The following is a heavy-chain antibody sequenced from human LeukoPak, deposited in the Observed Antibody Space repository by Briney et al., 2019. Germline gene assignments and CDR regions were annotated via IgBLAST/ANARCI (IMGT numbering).Heavy chain of an antibody. CDR3: ARSSPGDYYYMDV. CDR2: IGSITDGI. CDR1: GFTFSSYS. J-gene: IGHJ6*03. D-gene: IGHD3-10*01. V-gene: IGHV3-48*04. Sequence: GGALRLSCAASGFTFSSYSMNWVRQAPAKGLEGVSYIGSITDGITHYAESVKGRFTISRDNAKNSLYLQMNSLRAEDTDVYYCARSSPGDYYYMDVWGKGTTVTVSS.